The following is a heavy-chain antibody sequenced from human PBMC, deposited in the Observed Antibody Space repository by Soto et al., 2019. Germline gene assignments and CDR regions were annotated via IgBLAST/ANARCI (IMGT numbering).Heavy chain of an antibody. Sequence: WGSLRLSCAASGFTFSSYAMSWVRQAPGKGLEWVSAISGSGGSTYYADSVKGRFTISRDNSKNTLYLQMNSLRAEDTAVYYCAKDRSAYSSSWYFDYWGQGTLVTVSS. D-gene: IGHD6-13*01. J-gene: IGHJ4*02. CDR3: AKDRSAYSSSWYFDY. CDR1: GFTFSSYA. CDR2: ISGSGGST. V-gene: IGHV3-23*01.